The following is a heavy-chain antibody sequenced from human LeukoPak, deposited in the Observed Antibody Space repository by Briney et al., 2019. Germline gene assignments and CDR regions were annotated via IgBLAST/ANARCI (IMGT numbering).Heavy chain of an antibody. CDR1: GDSISSGSYY. CDR2: IYTSGST. V-gene: IGHV4-61*02. D-gene: IGHD3-16*01. Sequence: SETLSLTCTVSGDSISSGSYYWSWIRQPAGKGLEWIGRIYTSGSTNYNPSLKSRVTISVDTSKNPFSLKLSSVTAADTAVYYCARDGGSKVVYWGQGTLVTVSS. CDR3: ARDGGSKVVY. J-gene: IGHJ4*02.